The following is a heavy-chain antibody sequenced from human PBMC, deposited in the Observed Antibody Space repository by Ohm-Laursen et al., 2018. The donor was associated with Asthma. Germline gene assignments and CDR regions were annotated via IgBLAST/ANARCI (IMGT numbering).Heavy chain of an antibody. CDR2: ISTASSFI. J-gene: IGHJ1*01. CDR1: GYTFSGYS. D-gene: IGHD1-26*01. Sequence: SLRLSCTASGYTFSGYSIHWVRQIPGKGLEWVASISTASSFIYYADSVRGRFTTSRDNARNSVYLQMNSLRAEDTALYYCARIGTEWELPGREYSLHHWGEGTLVTVSS. CDR3: ARIGTEWELPGREYSLHH. V-gene: IGHV3-21*01.